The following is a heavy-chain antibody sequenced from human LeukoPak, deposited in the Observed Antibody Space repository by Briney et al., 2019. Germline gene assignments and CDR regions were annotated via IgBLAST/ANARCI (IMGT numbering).Heavy chain of an antibody. J-gene: IGHJ4*02. CDR3: AAAPIEMQQRGFDY. CDR2: LFVASANT. CDR1: GFTFTNSA. V-gene: IGHV1-58*02. Sequence: SVKVSCKASGFTFTNSAMQWVRQARGQRLEWVGWLFVASANTKYDQKFQETLTITRTMSTSPAYMELSSLRPEDTAVYYCAAAPIEMQQRGFDYWGQGTLVTVSS. D-gene: IGHD5-24*01.